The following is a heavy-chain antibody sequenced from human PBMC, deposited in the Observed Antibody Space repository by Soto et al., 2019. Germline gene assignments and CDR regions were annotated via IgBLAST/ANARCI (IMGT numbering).Heavy chain of an antibody. CDR3: ASGLPRDDYFDY. CDR1: GYTFTGYY. D-gene: IGHD5-18*01. Sequence: GASVRVSCKASGYTFTGYYMHWVRQAPGQGLEWMGWINPNSGGTNYAQKFQGRVTITRDTSASTAYMELSSLRSEDTAVYYCASGLPRDDYFDYWGQGTLVTVSS. J-gene: IGHJ4*02. V-gene: IGHV1-2*02. CDR2: INPNSGGT.